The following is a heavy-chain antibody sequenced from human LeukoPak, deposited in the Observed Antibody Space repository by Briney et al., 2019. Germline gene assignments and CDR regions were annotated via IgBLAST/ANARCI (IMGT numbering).Heavy chain of an antibody. D-gene: IGHD5-18*01. CDR1: GFTFSNAW. CDR2: IKSKTDGGTT. CDR3: TTGRLGYSYAPGVDY. V-gene: IGHV3-15*01. J-gene: IGHJ4*02. Sequence: GGSLRLSCAASGFTFSNAWMSWVRQAPGKGLEWVGRIKSKTDGGTTDYAAPVKGRFTISRDDSKNTLYLQMNSLKTEDTAVYYCTTGRLGYSYAPGVDYWGQGTLVTVSS.